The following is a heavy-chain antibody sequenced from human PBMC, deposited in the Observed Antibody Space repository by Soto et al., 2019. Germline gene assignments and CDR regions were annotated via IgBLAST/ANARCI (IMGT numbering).Heavy chain of an antibody. V-gene: IGHV4-34*01. J-gene: IGHJ3*02. CDR2: INHSGSN. D-gene: IGHD3-9*01. Sequence: QLQQWGAGLLKPSETLSLTCVVSGGSFSTYYYNWIRQSPGKGLEWIGEINHSGSNNYSPSLKRRVTMSLDTSKNQFSLKLTSVTAADTAVYYCARGGSHDWQVAFDIWGQGTLVTVSS. CDR3: ARGGSHDWQVAFDI. CDR1: GGSFSTYY.